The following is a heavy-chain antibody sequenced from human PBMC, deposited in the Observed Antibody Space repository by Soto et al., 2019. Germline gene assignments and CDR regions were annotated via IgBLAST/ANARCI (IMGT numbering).Heavy chain of an antibody. CDR3: ARGTGLGFGELLPFDY. Sequence: QVQLVQSGAEVREPGASVKVSCKASGYSFTSLDINWVRQTTGQGLEWMGWMQPSSGRTGYAQKFQGRVTITADESTSTAYMELSSLRSEDTAVYYCARGTGLGFGELLPFDYWGQGTLVTVSS. CDR2: MQPSSGRT. CDR1: GYSFTSLD. D-gene: IGHD3-10*01. J-gene: IGHJ4*02. V-gene: IGHV1-8*01.